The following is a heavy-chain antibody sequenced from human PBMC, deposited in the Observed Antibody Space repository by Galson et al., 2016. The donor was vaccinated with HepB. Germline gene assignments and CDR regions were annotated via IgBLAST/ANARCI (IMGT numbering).Heavy chain of an antibody. CDR1: GGSITSSDW. D-gene: IGHD2-15*01. J-gene: IGHJ4*02. CDR2: IHYNGRP. Sequence: SETLSLTCSVSGGSITSSDWWRWVRQPPGKGLEWIAEIHYNGRPNHSPSLKSRVTISVDKARNQFSLKLSSVTAADTAVYYCARGEVALGFDYCGQGALVTVSS. CDR3: ARGEVALGFDY. V-gene: IGHV4/OR15-8*01.